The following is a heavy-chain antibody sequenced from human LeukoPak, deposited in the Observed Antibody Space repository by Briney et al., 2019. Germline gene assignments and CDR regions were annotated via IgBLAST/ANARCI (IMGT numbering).Heavy chain of an antibody. Sequence: GRSLRLSCAASGFIFGDYAMHWVRQAPGKGPEWVSGISWNSGDIGYADSVKGRLTISRDNAKNSLYLQMNSLRSEDTAFYYCAKDTGGSYRRGYLDFRGQGTLVTVSS. V-gene: IGHV3-9*01. CDR2: ISWNSGDI. J-gene: IGHJ4*02. CDR1: GFIFGDYA. D-gene: IGHD1-26*01. CDR3: AKDTGGSYRRGYLDF.